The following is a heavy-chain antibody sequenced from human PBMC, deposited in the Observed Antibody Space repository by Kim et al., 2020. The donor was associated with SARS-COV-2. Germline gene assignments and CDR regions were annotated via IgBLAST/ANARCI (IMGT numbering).Heavy chain of an antibody. D-gene: IGHD3-10*01. CDR3: AKPSRIWFGELLC. V-gene: IGHV3-23*01. Sequence: GGSLRLSCAASGFTFSSYAMSWVRQAPGKGLEWVSAISGSGGSTYNANSVKGRFTISRDNSKNTLYLQMKSLRAEDTAVYYCAKPSRIWFGELLCWGQGTLVTVSS. CDR2: ISGSGGST. CDR1: GFTFSSYA. J-gene: IGHJ4*02.